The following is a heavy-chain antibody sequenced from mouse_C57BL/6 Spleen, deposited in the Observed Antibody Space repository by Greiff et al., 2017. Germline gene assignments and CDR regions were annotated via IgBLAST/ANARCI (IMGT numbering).Heavy chain of an antibody. CDR3: ASINYYGSSYVGYFDV. Sequence: QVQLQQPGTELVKPGASVKLSCKASGYTFTSYWMNWVKQRPGQGLEWIGNINTSNGGTNYNEKFKSKATLTVDKSSRTAYIQLSSLTSEDSAVYYCASINYYGSSYVGYFDVWGTGTTVTVSS. CDR2: INTSNGGT. J-gene: IGHJ1*03. CDR1: GYTFTSYW. V-gene: IGHV1-53*01. D-gene: IGHD1-1*01.